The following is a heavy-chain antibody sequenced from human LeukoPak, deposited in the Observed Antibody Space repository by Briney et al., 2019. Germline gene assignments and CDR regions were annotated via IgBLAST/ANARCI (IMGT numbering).Heavy chain of an antibody. CDR3: ARVPADILTGYYFDY. J-gene: IGHJ4*02. CDR1: GGSISSGDYY. Sequence: SQTLSLTCTVSGGSISSGDYYWSWIRQPPGKGLEWIGYIYYSGSTYYNPSLKSRVTISVDTSKNQFPLKLSSVTAADTAVYYCARVPADILTGYYFDYWGQGTLVTVSS. V-gene: IGHV4-30-4*01. CDR2: IYYSGST. D-gene: IGHD3-9*01.